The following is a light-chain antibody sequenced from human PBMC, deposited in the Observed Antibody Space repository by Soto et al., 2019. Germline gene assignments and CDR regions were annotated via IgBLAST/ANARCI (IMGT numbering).Light chain of an antibody. CDR3: QQYNNWHPYT. J-gene: IGKJ2*01. Sequence: EIVMTQSPVTLSVSPGERATLSCRASQSVSSNLAWYQQKPGQAPRLLIYGASTRATGIPARFSGSGSGTEFNLTISSLQSEDFAVYYCQQYNNWHPYTFGQGTKLEIK. CDR1: QSVSSN. V-gene: IGKV3-15*01. CDR2: GAS.